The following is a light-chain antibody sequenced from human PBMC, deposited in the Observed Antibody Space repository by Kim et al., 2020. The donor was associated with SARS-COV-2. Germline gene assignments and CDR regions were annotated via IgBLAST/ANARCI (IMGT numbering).Light chain of an antibody. CDR3: QAWDTSTVV. J-gene: IGLJ3*02. Sequence: LCPGKDATHTFTGVKIGEKACWLYQQEDGPSPIPVNDQNNKPPPGVPRRFSGSNPRNTATLTISGTQPIDEADYYCQAWDTSTVVFGGGTQLTVL. V-gene: IGLV3-1*01. CDR1: KIGEKA. CDR2: QNN.